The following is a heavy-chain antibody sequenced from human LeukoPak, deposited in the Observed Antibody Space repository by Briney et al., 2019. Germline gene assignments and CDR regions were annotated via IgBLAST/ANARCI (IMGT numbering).Heavy chain of an antibody. J-gene: IGHJ4*02. D-gene: IGHD1-26*01. CDR1: GYTFTGYY. V-gene: IGHV1-2*02. CDR3: ARQGAGSSYYFDY. CDR2: INPNSGGT. Sequence: ASVKVSCKASGYTFTGYYMRWVRQAPGQGLEWMGWINPNSGGTNYAQKFQGRVTMTRDTSISTAYMELSRLRSDDTAVYYCARQGAGSSYYFDYWGQGTLVTVSS.